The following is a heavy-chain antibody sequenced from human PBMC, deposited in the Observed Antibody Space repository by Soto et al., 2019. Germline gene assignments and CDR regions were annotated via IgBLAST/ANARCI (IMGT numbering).Heavy chain of an antibody. V-gene: IGHV4-30-2*01. J-gene: IGHJ3*02. CDR1: GGSISSGGYS. CDR3: AREGYYPGAFDI. D-gene: IGHD3-10*01. CDR2: IYHSGST. Sequence: QLQLQESGSGLVKPSQTLSLTCAVSGGSISSGGYSWSWIRQPPGKGLEWIGYIYHSGSTYYNPSRKSRVTISVDRSKNQFSLKRSSVTAADTAVYYCAREGYYPGAFDIWGQGTMVTVSS.